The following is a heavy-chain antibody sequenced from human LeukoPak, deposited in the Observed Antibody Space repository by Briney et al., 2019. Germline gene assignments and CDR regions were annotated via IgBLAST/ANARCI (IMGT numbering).Heavy chain of an antibody. CDR2: IYSGGRT. V-gene: IGHV3-66*01. D-gene: IGHD6-19*01. Sequence: GGSLRLSCAASGFTVSSNYMSWVRQAPGKGLEWVLVIYSGGRTYYADSVKGRFTISRDNSKNTLYLQMNSLRAEDTAVYYCARGVRGWGSFYLDYWGQGTLVTVSS. J-gene: IGHJ4*02. CDR3: ARGVRGWGSFYLDY. CDR1: GFTVSSNY.